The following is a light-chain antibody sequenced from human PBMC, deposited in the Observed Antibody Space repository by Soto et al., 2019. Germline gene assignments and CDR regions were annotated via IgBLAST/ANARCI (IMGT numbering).Light chain of an antibody. Sequence: QSVLTQPASVSGSPGQSITISCTGTSSYFGTYNLVSWYQHHPGKAPKLLIYEATKRPPGVSDRFSGSKSGNTASLTISGLQAEDGADYYCSSFTTSSTYVFGTGTKVTVL. CDR2: EAT. CDR1: SSYFGTYNL. V-gene: IGLV2-14*02. J-gene: IGLJ1*01. CDR3: SSFTTSSTYV.